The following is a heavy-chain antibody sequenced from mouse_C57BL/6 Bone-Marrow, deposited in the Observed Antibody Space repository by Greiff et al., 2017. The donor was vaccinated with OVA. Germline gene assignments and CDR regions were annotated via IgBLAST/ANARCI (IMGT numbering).Heavy chain of an antibody. D-gene: IGHD1-1*01. J-gene: IGHJ4*01. V-gene: IGHV5-2*01. CDR3: ARRSVVAPGAMDY. Sequence: DVHLVESGGGLVQPGESLKLSCESNEYEFPSHDMSWVRKTPEKRLELVAAINSDGGSTYYPDTMERRFIISRDNTKKTLYLQMSSLRSEDTALYYCARRSVVAPGAMDYWGQGTSVTVSS. CDR2: INSDGGST. CDR1: EYEFPSHD.